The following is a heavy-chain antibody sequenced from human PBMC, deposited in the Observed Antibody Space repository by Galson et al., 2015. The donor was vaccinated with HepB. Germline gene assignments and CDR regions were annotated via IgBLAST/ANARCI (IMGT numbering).Heavy chain of an antibody. D-gene: IGHD5-24*01. V-gene: IGHV1-18*01. J-gene: IGHJ4*02. Sequence: SCKAYRYTFSKFGINWVRQAPGQGLEWMGWINPNNGNTNYAQKFQGRVIMTTDTSTSTAYMELRRLRSDDTAVYYCTRGGLATIGGPTFDYWGQGTLVTVSS. CDR1: RYTFSKFG. CDR2: INPNNGNT. CDR3: TRGGLATIGGPTFDY.